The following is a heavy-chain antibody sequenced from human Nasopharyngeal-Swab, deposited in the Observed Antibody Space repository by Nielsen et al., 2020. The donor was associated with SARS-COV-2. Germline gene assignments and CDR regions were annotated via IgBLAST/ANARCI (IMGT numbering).Heavy chain of an antibody. CDR3: ARGYYDILTGWMGYFQH. CDR2: IYYSGST. J-gene: IGHJ1*01. D-gene: IGHD3-9*01. Sequence: SETLSLTCTVSGGSISSSSYYWVWIRQPPGKGLEWIGNIYYSGSTYYNPSLKSRVTISVDTSKNQFSLKLSSVTAADTAVYYCARGYYDILTGWMGYFQHWGQGTLVTVSS. V-gene: IGHV4-39*01. CDR1: GGSISSSSYY.